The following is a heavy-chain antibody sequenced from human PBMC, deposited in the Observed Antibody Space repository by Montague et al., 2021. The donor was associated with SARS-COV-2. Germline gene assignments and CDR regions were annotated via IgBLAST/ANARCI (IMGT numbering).Heavy chain of an antibody. J-gene: IGHJ3*02. CDR1: GGSISSSSYY. CDR2: IYYSGSI. D-gene: IGHD3-22*01. V-gene: IGHV4-39*01. Sequence: SETLSLTCTVSGGSISSSSYYWGWIRQPPGKGLEWIGGIYYSGSIYYNPSLKSRVTISVDTSKNQFSLKLSSVTAADTAVYYCARFPTSYYYDSKAAPATPDAFDIWGQGTMVTVSS. CDR3: ARFPTSYYYDSKAAPATPDAFDI.